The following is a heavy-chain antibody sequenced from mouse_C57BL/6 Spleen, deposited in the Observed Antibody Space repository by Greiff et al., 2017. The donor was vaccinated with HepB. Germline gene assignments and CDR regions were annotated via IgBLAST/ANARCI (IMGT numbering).Heavy chain of an antibody. D-gene: IGHD2-1*01. CDR3: AREGIYYGNSFAY. J-gene: IGHJ3*01. CDR2: IYPGDGDT. Sequence: VKLVESGPELVKPGASVKISCKASGYAFSSSWMNWVKQRPGKGLEWIGRIYPGDGDTNYNGKFKGKATLTADKSSSTAYMQLSSLTSEDSAVYFCAREGIYYGNSFAYWGQGTLVTVSA. V-gene: IGHV1-82*01. CDR1: GYAFSSSW.